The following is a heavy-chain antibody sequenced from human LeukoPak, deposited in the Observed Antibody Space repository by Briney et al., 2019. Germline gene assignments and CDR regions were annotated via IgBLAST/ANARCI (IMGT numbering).Heavy chain of an antibody. V-gene: IGHV4-34*01. CDR2: INHSGST. CDR1: GGSFSGYY. D-gene: IGHD2-2*01. CDR3: ARDPPRDIVVVPADMGFN. Sequence: SETLSLTCAVYGGSFSGYYWSWIRRPPGKGLEWIGEINHSGSTNYNPSLKSRVTISVDTSKNQFSLKLSSVTAADTAVYYCARDPPRDIVVVPADMGFNGGQGTLVTVSS. J-gene: IGHJ4*02.